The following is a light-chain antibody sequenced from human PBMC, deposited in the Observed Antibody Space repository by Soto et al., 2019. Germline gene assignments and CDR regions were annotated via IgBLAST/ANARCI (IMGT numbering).Light chain of an antibody. J-gene: IGLJ3*02. CDR3: AAWDDSLSGRV. CDR1: SSNIESNY. Sequence: QPVLTQPPSASGTPGQRVTISCSGSSSNIESNYVYWYQQLPGTAPKVLIYRNDQRPSGVPDRFSGSKSGTSASLAISGLRSEDEADYYCAAWDDSLSGRVFGGGTQLTVL. V-gene: IGLV1-47*01. CDR2: RND.